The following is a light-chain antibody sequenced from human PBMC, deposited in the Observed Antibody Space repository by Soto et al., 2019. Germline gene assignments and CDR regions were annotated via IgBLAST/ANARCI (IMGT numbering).Light chain of an antibody. CDR3: SSFTSSSTRV. V-gene: IGLV2-14*03. CDR2: DVS. Sequence: SALTQPASVSGSPGLSIAISCTGTSSVVGGYNYVSWYQQHPGKAPKLIIYDVSNRPSGVSNRFSGSKSGNTASLTISGLQAEDEADYYCSSFTSSSTRVFGTGTKVTVL. CDR1: SSVVGGYNY. J-gene: IGLJ1*01.